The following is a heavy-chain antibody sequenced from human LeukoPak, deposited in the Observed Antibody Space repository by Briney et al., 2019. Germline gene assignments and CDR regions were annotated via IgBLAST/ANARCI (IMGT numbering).Heavy chain of an antibody. CDR2: IIPIFGTA. CDR1: GYTFTGYY. D-gene: IGHD4-17*01. V-gene: IGHV1-69*05. J-gene: IGHJ4*02. Sequence: SVKVSCKASGYTFTGYYMHWVRQAPGQGLEWMGGIIPIFGTANYAQKFQGRVTITTDESTSTAYMELSSLRSEDTAVYYCARGLHDYGDYDVPYYFDYWGQGTLVTVSS. CDR3: ARGLHDYGDYDVPYYFDY.